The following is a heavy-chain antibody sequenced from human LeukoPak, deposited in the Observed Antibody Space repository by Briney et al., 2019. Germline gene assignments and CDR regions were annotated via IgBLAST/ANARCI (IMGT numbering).Heavy chain of an antibody. D-gene: IGHD6-13*01. V-gene: IGHV3-15*01. Sequence: PGGSLRLSCAASGFTFNNAWMSWVRQAPGKGLEWVGRIKSKTDGGTPDYAAPVKGRFTISRDDSKNTLYLQMNSLKTEDTAVYYCTGVSRSSWYDYWGQGTLVTVPS. CDR1: GFTFNNAW. CDR2: IKSKTDGGTP. CDR3: TGVSRSSWYDY. J-gene: IGHJ4*02.